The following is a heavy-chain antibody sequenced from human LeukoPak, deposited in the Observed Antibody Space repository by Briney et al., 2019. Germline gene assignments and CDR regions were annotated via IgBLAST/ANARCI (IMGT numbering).Heavy chain of an antibody. CDR1: GYTFSNYW. J-gene: IGHJ3*02. CDR2: IYPADSDT. D-gene: IGHD4-23*01. V-gene: IGHV5-51*01. CDR3: ARRPPTVVTLSRDALHI. Sequence: GESLQISCKGSGYTFSNYWIGWVRPMPGKGLEWMGIIYPADSDTTYSPSFRGQVTISADKSINTAYLQWSSLRASDTAMYYCARRPPTVVTLSRDALHIWGQGTMTVSS.